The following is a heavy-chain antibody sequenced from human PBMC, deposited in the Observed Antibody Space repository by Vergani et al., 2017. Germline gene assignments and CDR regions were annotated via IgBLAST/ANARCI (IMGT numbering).Heavy chain of an antibody. Sequence: QVQLVESGGGVVQPGRSLRLSCAASGFTFSSYAMHWVRQAPGKGLEWVAVISYDGSNKYYADSVKGRFTISRDDSKNTLYLQMNSLKTEDTAVYYCTTRVYYYESSGYYSDAFDIWGQGTMVTVSS. V-gene: IGHV3-30-3*01. CDR2: ISYDGSNK. J-gene: IGHJ3*02. D-gene: IGHD3-22*01. CDR3: TTRVYYYESSGYYSDAFDI. CDR1: GFTFSSYA.